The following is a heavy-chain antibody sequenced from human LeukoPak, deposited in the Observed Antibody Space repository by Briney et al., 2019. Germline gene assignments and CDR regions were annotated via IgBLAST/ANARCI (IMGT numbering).Heavy chain of an antibody. CDR3: ARSDGSSSQPPAIDY. J-gene: IGHJ4*02. D-gene: IGHD6-13*01. Sequence: PSETLSLTCTVSGGSISSYYWSWIRQPPGKGLEWIGYIYYSGSTNYNPSLKSRVTISVDTSKNQFSLKLSSVTAARTAVYYCARSDGSSSQPPAIDYWGQGTLVTVSS. V-gene: IGHV4-59*01. CDR1: GGSISSYY. CDR2: IYYSGST.